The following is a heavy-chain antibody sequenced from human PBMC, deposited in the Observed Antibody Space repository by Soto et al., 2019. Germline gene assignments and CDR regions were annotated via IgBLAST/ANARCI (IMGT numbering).Heavy chain of an antibody. CDR1: EFTFSNSA. CDR3: AKALDYDSSGYYYFDS. V-gene: IGHV3-9*01. D-gene: IGHD3-22*01. Sequence: GGSLRLSCAASEFTFSNSAMSWVRQAPGKGLEWVSVISWNSGSIAYADSVKGRFTISRDNAKNSLFLQMSSLRPEDTALYYCAKALDYDSSGYYYFDSWGQGTLVTVSS. CDR2: ISWNSGSI. J-gene: IGHJ4*02.